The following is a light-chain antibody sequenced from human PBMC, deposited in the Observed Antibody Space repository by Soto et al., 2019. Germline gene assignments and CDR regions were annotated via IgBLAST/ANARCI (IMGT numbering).Light chain of an antibody. CDR2: ATS. CDR1: RSFSSSY. CDR3: HQYANSPPWT. J-gene: IGKJ1*01. Sequence: EIVLTQSPGTLSLSPGERATLSCRASRSFSSSYLAWYQQKPGQAPRLLIYATSSRATGIPDRFSGSGSGTDFTLTISRLEPEDFAVYYCHQYANSPPWTFGQGTKVEIK. V-gene: IGKV3-20*01.